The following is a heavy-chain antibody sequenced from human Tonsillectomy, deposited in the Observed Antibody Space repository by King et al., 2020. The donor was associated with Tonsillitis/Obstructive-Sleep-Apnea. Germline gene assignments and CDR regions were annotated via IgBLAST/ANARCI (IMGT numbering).Heavy chain of an antibody. V-gene: IGHV1-18*01. CDR3: ARGGDQHYFYMDV. D-gene: IGHD2-2*01. CDR2: ISPYNGNT. Sequence: VQLVESGAEVKKPGASVKVFCKTSGYTFTSYGISWVRQAPGQGLEWMGWISPYNGNTKFAQTLQGRATMTTDTSTSTAYMELRSLTSDDTAVYYCARGGDQHYFYMDVWGKGTTVIVSS. CDR1: GYTFTSYG. J-gene: IGHJ6*03.